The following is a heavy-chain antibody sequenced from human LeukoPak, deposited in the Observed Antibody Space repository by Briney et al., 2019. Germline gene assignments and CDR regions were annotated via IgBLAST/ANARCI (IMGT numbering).Heavy chain of an antibody. D-gene: IGHD4-17*01. CDR1: GFTFSDYY. CDR2: ISSSGSTI. CDR3: ARDDYGDYSSWFDP. J-gene: IGHJ5*02. Sequence: GGSLRLSCAASGFTFSDYYMSWIRQAPGKGLEWVSYISSSGSTIYYAGSVKGRFTISRDNAKNSLYLQMNSLRAEDTAVYYCARDDYGDYSSWFDPWGQGTLVTVSS. V-gene: IGHV3-11*01.